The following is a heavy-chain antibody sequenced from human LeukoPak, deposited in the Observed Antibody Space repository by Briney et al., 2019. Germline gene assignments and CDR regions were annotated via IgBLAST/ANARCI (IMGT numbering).Heavy chain of an antibody. Sequence: PSETLSLTCAVSGGSMNTVSYYWSWIRQPPGKGLGWIGYMSYSGITNYNPSLKSRVTISVGTSKNQFSLRLSSVTAADTAVYYCARNGGNSDFDYWGQGTLVTVSS. D-gene: IGHD4-23*01. V-gene: IGHV4-61*01. CDR1: GGSMNTVSYY. J-gene: IGHJ4*02. CDR3: ARNGGNSDFDY. CDR2: MSYSGIT.